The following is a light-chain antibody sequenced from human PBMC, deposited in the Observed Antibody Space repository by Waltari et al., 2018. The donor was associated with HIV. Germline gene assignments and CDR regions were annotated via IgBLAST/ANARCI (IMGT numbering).Light chain of an antibody. J-gene: IGKJ1*01. V-gene: IGKV4-1*01. Sequence: DLVITQSPDSWAVSRGVRATINCESSLSVLYSSNNKNYLAWYQQKPGQPPKLLIYWASNRESGVPDRFSGSGSGTDFTLTISSLQAEDVAVYYCQQYYSTPPTFGQGTKVEIK. CDR3: QQYYSTPPT. CDR1: LSVLYSSNNKNY. CDR2: WAS.